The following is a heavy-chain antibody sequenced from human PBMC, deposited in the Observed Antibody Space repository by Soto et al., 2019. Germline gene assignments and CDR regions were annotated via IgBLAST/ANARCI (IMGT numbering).Heavy chain of an antibody. Sequence: VHLVQSGPEVAKPGSSLRVSCQSTGAKFTDYAISWVRQAPGQGLEWMGGVNPFFGTTEYAQRFQGRLSRTADESTSTVFMELSPLTSDDTAVYYCARRLDAFDIWGQGTVVTVSS. V-gene: IGHV1-69*12. J-gene: IGHJ3*02. CDR1: GAKFTDYA. CDR2: VNPFFGTT. CDR3: ARRLDAFDI. D-gene: IGHD3-16*01.